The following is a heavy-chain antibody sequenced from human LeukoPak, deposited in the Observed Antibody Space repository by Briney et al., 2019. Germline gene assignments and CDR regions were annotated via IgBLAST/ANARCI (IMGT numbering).Heavy chain of an antibody. CDR1: GFTFSSFA. Sequence: PGGSLRLSCAASGFTFSSFAMHWVRQAPGKGLEYLSAIYSDGSRTYYADSVKGGFTISRDNSKNTLYFEMSSLRVEDTAVYYCVKSPGSGWPVWGQGTLLTVSS. CDR2: IYSDGSRT. J-gene: IGHJ4*02. CDR3: VKSPGSGWPV. V-gene: IGHV3-64D*06. D-gene: IGHD6-19*01.